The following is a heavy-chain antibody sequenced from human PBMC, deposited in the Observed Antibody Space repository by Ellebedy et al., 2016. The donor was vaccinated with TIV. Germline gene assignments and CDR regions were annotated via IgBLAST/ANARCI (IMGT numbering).Heavy chain of an antibody. Sequence: AASVKVSCKASGGTFSSCAMSWVRQAPGQGLEWMGGFIPVFNTTNYAQKFQGRVTITADESTSTVYMELSSLGSEDTAVYYCAAGYSSGWYLGSYYYYGTDVWGQGTTVTVSS. J-gene: IGHJ6*02. D-gene: IGHD6-19*01. V-gene: IGHV1-69*13. CDR3: AAGYSSGWYLGSYYYYGTDV. CDR2: FIPVFNTT. CDR1: GGTFSSCA.